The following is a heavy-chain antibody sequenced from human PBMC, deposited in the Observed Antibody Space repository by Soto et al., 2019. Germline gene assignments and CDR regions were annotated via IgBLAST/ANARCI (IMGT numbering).Heavy chain of an antibody. CDR2: IYYSGST. D-gene: IGHD6-25*01. CDR1: GGSISGSSYY. Sequence: SETLSLTCTVSGGSISGSSYYWGWIRQPPGKGLEWIGSIYYSGSTYYNPSLKSRVTMSVDTSKNQFSLKLSSVTAADTAMYYGARLGPRRRRVREGFDPGAQGPLV. CDR3: ARLGPRRRRVREGFDP. V-gene: IGHV4-39*01. J-gene: IGHJ5*02.